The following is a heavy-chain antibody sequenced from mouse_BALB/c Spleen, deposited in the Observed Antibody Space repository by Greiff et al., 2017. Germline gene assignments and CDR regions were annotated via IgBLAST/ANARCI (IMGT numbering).Heavy chain of an antibody. CDR1: GFSLTSYG. D-gene: IGHD1-1*01. J-gene: IGHJ4*01. Sequence: VMLVESGPGLVAPSQSLSITCTVSGFSLTSYGVHWVRQPPGKGLEWLGVIWAGGSTNYNSALMSRLSISKDNSKSQVFLKMNSLQTDDTAMYYCARGPYGSSYGAMDYWGQGTSVIVSS. CDR3: ARGPYGSSYGAMDY. CDR2: IWAGGST. V-gene: IGHV2-9*02.